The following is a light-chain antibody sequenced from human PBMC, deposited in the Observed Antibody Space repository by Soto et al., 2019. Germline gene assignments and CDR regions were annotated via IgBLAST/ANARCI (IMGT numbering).Light chain of an antibody. Sequence: QSALTQPASVSGSPGQSITISCTGSISDVGAYTSVSWYQQHPGKAPKVMIYEVSNRPSGVSNRFSGSKSGNTASLTISGLQAEDEGHYYCSSYTSDNRSYVFGTGTKVTVL. J-gene: IGLJ1*01. CDR1: ISDVGAYTS. V-gene: IGLV2-14*01. CDR2: EVS. CDR3: SSYTSDNRSYV.